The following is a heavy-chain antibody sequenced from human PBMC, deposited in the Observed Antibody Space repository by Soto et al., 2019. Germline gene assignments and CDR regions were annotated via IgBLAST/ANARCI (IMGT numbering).Heavy chain of an antibody. J-gene: IGHJ2*01. D-gene: IGHD3-10*02. CDR3: FQAEDGIRDVRSVSAFLLNRSSDL. Sequence: KGLEWVAVISYDGSNKYYADSVKGRFTIYRGNSKNTLYLQMNSLRDEDTAVFFFFQAEDGIRDVRSVSAFLLNRSSDL. CDR2: ISYDGSNK. V-gene: IGHV3-30*03.